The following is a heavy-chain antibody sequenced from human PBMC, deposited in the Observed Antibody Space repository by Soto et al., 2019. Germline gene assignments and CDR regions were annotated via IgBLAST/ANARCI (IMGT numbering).Heavy chain of an antibody. V-gene: IGHV4-30-2*01. Sequence: TLSLTCTVSGGSIGNDDYSWSWVRQPPGKGLEWIGYIYHSGTTYYNPSLTSRVTISVDGSNNQFSLKLTSMTAADTAVYYCATVIPATRYFAYWGKGILVTV. J-gene: IGHJ4*02. D-gene: IGHD2-15*01. CDR3: ATVIPATRYFAY. CDR1: GGSIGNDDYS. CDR2: IYHSGTT.